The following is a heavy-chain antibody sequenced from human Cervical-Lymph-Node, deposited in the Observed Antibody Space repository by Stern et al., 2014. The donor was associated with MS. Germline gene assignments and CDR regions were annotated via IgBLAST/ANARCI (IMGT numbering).Heavy chain of an antibody. CDR1: GSTFPTYG. V-gene: IGHV1-18*01. CDR3: AQSLAYYGMDV. CDR2: IRDYNGDT. J-gene: IGHJ6*02. Sequence: QVQLVESGPEVKKPGASVKVSCKAYGSTFPTYGIYWVRQAPGQRLEWMGWIRDYNGDTNSAQKFQGRVTMTKDTSTNTAYMELRSLTSDDTAVYYCAQSLAYYGMDVWGQGTTVTVSS. D-gene: IGHD2-21*01.